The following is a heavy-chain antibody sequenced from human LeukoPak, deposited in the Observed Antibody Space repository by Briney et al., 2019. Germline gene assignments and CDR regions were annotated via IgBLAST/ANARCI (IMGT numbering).Heavy chain of an antibody. Sequence: SETLSLTCAVYGGSFSVYYWSWIRQPPGKGLEWIGEINHSGSTNYNPSLKSRVTISVDTSKNQFSLKLSSVTAADTAVYYCARVPRSWYDRAEYFQHWGQGTLVTVSS. D-gene: IGHD6-13*01. CDR3: ARVPRSWYDRAEYFQH. CDR2: INHSGST. V-gene: IGHV4-34*01. J-gene: IGHJ1*01. CDR1: GGSFSVYY.